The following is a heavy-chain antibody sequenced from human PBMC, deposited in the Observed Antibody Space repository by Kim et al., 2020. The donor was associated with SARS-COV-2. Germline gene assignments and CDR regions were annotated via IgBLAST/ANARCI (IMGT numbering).Heavy chain of an antibody. CDR2: IYHSGST. CDR1: GGSISSSNW. D-gene: IGHD3-22*01. CDR3: ARDKGYYYDSSGGFDP. Sequence: SETLSLTCAVSGGSISSSNWWSWVRQPPGKGLEWIGEIYHSGSTNYNPSLKSRVTISVDKSKNQFSLKLSSVTAADTAVYYCARDKGYYYDSSGGFDPWGQGTLVTVSS. J-gene: IGHJ5*02. V-gene: IGHV4-4*02.